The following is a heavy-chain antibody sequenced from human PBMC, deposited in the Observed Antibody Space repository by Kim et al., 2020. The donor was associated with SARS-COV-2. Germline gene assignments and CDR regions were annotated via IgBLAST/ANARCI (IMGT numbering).Heavy chain of an antibody. D-gene: IGHD3-9*01. CDR2: ISSSGSTI. V-gene: IGHV3-48*03. Sequence: GGSLRLFCAASGFTFSSYEMNWVRQAPGKGLEWVSYISSSGSTIYYADSVKGRFTISRDNAKNSLYLQMNSLRAEDTAVYYCARERYYDILTGYNYYYYGMDVWGQGTTVTVSS. CDR3: ARERYYDILTGYNYYYYGMDV. J-gene: IGHJ6*02. CDR1: GFTFSSYE.